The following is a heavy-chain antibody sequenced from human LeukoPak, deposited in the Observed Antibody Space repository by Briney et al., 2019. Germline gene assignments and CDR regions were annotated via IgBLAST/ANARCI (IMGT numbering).Heavy chain of an antibody. CDR3: AKGRNFDY. V-gene: IGHV3-30*18. D-gene: IGHD5-24*01. CDR2: ISYDGSNK. Sequence: PGRSLRLSCAASGFTFSSYGMHWVRQAPGKGLEWVAVISYDGSNKYYADSVKGRFTISRDNSKNTLCLQMNRLRAEDTAVYYCAKGRNFDYWGQGTLVTVSS. J-gene: IGHJ4*02. CDR1: GFTFSSYG.